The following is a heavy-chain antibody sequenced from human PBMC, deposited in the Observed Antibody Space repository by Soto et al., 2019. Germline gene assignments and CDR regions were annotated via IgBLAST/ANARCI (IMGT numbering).Heavy chain of an antibody. Sequence: ASVKVSCKASGYTLTSYGISWVRHAPGQGLEWMGWISAYNGNTNYAQKLQGRVTMTTDTSTSTAYMELRSLRSDDTAVYYCARVKGSGYHNWFDPWGQGTLVTVSS. CDR3: ARVKGSGYHNWFDP. CDR1: GYTLTSYG. D-gene: IGHD3-22*01. CDR2: ISAYNGNT. J-gene: IGHJ5*02. V-gene: IGHV1-18*01.